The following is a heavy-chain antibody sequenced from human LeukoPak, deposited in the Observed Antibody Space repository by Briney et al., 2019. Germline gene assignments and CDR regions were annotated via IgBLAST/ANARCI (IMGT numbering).Heavy chain of an antibody. CDR1: GFTFSSYG. J-gene: IGHJ4*02. CDR3: AKERTPPQIAVASFDY. D-gene: IGHD6-19*01. Sequence: PGGSLRLSCAASGFTFSSYGMHWVRQAPVKGLEWVAGKSYDGSNKYYADSVKGRFTISRDKSKNTLYLQMNSLRTEDTALYYCAKERTPPQIAVASFDYWGQGALVTVSS. CDR2: KSYDGSNK. V-gene: IGHV3-30*18.